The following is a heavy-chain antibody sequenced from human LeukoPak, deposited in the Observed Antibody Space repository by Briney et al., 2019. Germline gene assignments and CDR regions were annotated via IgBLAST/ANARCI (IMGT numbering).Heavy chain of an antibody. V-gene: IGHV1-69*13. CDR2: IIPIIGTA. J-gene: IGHJ6*03. CDR3: ARDGYSSGWARGDYYYYMDV. Sequence: GASVKVSCKASGGTFSSYAISWVRQAPGQGLEWMGGIIPIIGTANYAQKFQGRVTITADESTSTAYMELSSLRSDDTAVYYCARDGYSSGWARGDYYYYMDVWGKGTTVTVSS. CDR1: GGTFSSYA. D-gene: IGHD6-19*01.